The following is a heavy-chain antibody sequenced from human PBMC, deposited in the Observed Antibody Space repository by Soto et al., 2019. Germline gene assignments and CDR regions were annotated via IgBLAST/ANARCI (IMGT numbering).Heavy chain of an antibody. Sequence: PVGSLRLSCAASGFTFSTYAMSWVRQAPGKGLEWVSAISGTGGRTWYADAVKGRFTISRDKSKNTLYLQMNSLRAEDTAVYYCAKSPDTLAGTYYYGMDVWGQGTTVTVSS. D-gene: IGHD2-2*02. V-gene: IGHV3-23*01. CDR2: ISGTGGRT. CDR1: GFTFSTYA. CDR3: AKSPDTLAGTYYYGMDV. J-gene: IGHJ6*02.